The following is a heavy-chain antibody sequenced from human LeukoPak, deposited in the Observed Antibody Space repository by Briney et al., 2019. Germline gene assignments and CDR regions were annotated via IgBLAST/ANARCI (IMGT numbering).Heavy chain of an antibody. CDR3: ARGTIAAAGYYYFDY. V-gene: IGHV3-7*04. J-gene: IGHJ4*02. D-gene: IGHD6-13*01. Sequence: SGGSLRLSCAASGFTFSSYWMSWVRQAPGKGLEWVANIKQDGSEKYYVDSVMGRFTISRDNAKNSLYLQMNSLRAEDTAVYYCARGTIAAAGYYYFDYWGQGTQVTVSS. CDR2: IKQDGSEK. CDR1: GFTFSSYW.